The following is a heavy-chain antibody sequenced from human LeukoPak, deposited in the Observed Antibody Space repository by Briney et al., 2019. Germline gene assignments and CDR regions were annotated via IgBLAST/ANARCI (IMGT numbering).Heavy chain of an antibody. CDR3: ARESYGDPSWDY. J-gene: IGHJ4*02. D-gene: IGHD4-17*01. Sequence: GGSLRLSCAASGFTFSSYSMNWVRQAPGKGLEWVSSISSSSSYIYYADSVKGRFTISRDNAKNSLYLQMNSPRAEDTAVYYCARESYGDPSWDYWGQGTLVTVSS. CDR2: ISSSSSYI. V-gene: IGHV3-21*01. CDR1: GFTFSSYS.